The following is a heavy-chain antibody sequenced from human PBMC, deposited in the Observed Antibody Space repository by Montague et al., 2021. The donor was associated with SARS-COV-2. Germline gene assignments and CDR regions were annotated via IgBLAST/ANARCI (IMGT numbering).Heavy chain of an antibody. CDR2: IYYTGST. D-gene: IGHD2-2*01. V-gene: IGHV4-59*01. CDR1: GGSMNDYY. Sequence: SETLSLTCTVSGGSMNDYYWTWLRQPPGKGLEGIGNIYYTGSTKYSSSLKSRVTMSVDTSRKQISLKLSSVTAADSAVYYCARGALGLPAAFNWFDPWGQGNLVTVSS. J-gene: IGHJ5*02. CDR3: ARGALGLPAAFNWFDP.